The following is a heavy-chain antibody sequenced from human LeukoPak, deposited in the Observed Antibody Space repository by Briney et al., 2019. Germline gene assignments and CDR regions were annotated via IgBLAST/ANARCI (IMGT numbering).Heavy chain of an antibody. CDR2: ISWNSGAI. D-gene: IGHD2-2*01. Sequence: PGRSLRLSCAASGFTFDDYAMHWVRQAPGKGLEWVSGISWNSGAIGYADSVKGRFTISRDNAKNSLYLQMNSLRAEDMALYYCARGPYCTSTSCPIAYFDLWGRGTLVTVSS. V-gene: IGHV3-9*03. J-gene: IGHJ2*01. CDR3: ARGPYCTSTSCPIAYFDL. CDR1: GFTFDDYA.